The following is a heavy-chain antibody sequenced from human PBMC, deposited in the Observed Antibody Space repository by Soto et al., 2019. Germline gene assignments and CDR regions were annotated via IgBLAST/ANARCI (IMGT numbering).Heavy chain of an antibody. Sequence: GPGVKKPGASVKVSCKASGYLFNNYGIPWVRRAPGQGLEWLGRFSANSGITYNAERLQGRVTMTTDTSTSTAYLELRNLGSDDTAIYYCARGPTRSYNYFDPWGQGTLVTVSS. CDR2: FSANSGIT. CDR3: ARGPTRSYNYFDP. CDR1: GYLFNNYG. V-gene: IGHV1-18*01. J-gene: IGHJ5*02.